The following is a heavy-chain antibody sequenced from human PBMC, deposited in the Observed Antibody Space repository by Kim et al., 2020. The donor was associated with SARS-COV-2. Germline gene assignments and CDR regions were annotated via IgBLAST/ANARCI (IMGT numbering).Heavy chain of an antibody. V-gene: IGHV4-31*03. CDR3: ARYYDSSGYYYED. D-gene: IGHD3-22*01. CDR2: IYYSGST. Sequence: SETLSLTCTVSGGSISSGGYYWSWIRQHPGKGLEWIGYIYYSGSTYYNPSLKSRVTISVDTSKNQFSLKLSSVTAADTAVYYCARYYDSSGYYYEDWGQGTLVTVSS. J-gene: IGHJ4*02. CDR1: GGSISSGGYY.